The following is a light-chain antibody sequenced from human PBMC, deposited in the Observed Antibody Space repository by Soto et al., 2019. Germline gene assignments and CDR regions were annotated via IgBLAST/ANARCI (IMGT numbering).Light chain of an antibody. CDR1: QSISSW. Sequence: DIQMTHSPATLSASVGDRVTITCLASQSISSWFAWYQQKPGRAPKLLIYKASSLESGVPSRFSGSGSGTEFTLTISSLQPDDFATYYCQQYNSQWTFGQGTKVDIK. V-gene: IGKV1-5*03. CDR3: QQYNSQWT. CDR2: KAS. J-gene: IGKJ1*01.